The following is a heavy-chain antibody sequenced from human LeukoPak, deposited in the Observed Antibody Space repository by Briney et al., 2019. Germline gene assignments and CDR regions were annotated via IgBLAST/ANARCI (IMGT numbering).Heavy chain of an antibody. D-gene: IGHD3-10*01. CDR2: ISYDGSNK. V-gene: IGHV3-30*03. J-gene: IGHJ4*02. Sequence: PGGSLRLSCAASGFTFSSYGMHWVRQAPGKGLEWVAVISYDGSNKYYADSVKGRFTISRDNAKNSLYLQMNSLRAEDTAVYYCARESIGSGSYIWYFDYWGQGTLVTVSS. CDR1: GFTFSSYG. CDR3: ARESIGSGSYIWYFDY.